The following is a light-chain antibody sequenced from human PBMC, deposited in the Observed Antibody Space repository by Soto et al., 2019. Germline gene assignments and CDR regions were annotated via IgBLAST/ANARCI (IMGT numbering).Light chain of an antibody. CDR3: QQYGNSPIT. Sequence: DIVLTQSPATLSLSPGERVTPSCGASPSVSSSRLAWYQQKPGQAPRLLMYDASRRAFGIPDRFSGSGSGTDFTLTISRLEPEDFAVYYCQQYGNSPITFGQGTRLEIK. CDR1: PSVSSSR. J-gene: IGKJ5*01. V-gene: IGKV3D-20*01. CDR2: DAS.